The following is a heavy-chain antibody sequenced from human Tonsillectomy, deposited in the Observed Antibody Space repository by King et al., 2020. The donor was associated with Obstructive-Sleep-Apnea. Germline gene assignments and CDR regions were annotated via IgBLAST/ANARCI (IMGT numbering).Heavy chain of an antibody. CDR3: AREGGGGVDY. V-gene: IGHV4-59*11. D-gene: IGHD3-16*01. Sequence: LQLQESGPGLVKPSETLSLTCTVSGGSITSHHWSWIRQPPGKGRGWIGYTHYSGGADYSPPLKSRVSMSPDTSKNHLALKLTSVTVADTAVYYCAREGGGGVDYWGQGILVTVSS. CDR1: GGSITSHH. CDR2: THYSGGA. J-gene: IGHJ4*02.